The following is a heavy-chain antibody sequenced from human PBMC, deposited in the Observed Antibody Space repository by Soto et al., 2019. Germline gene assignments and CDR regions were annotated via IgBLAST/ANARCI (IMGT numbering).Heavy chain of an antibody. CDR1: GGSISSGDYY. V-gene: IGHV4-30-4*01. J-gene: IGHJ6*01. CDR3: ARAHDYYYYYGMDV. Sequence: SETLSLPCSVSGGSISSGDYYWRWIRQPPGKGLECIGYIYYSGSSYYNPSLKSRVTISVDTSKNQFSLKLSSVTAADTAVYYCARAHDYYYYYGMDVWGQGTTVTVSS. CDR2: IYYSGSS.